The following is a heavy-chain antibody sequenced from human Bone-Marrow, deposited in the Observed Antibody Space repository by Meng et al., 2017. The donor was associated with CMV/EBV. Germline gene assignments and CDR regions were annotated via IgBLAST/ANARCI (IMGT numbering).Heavy chain of an antibody. D-gene: IGHD7-27*01. CDR3: ARDRISGLTGDRGENWFDP. CDR1: GYTFTSYG. Sequence: ASVKVSCKASGYTFTSYGISWVRQAPGQGLEWMGWISAYNGNTNYAQKLQRRVTMTTDTSTSTAYMELRSLRSDDTAVYYCARDRISGLTGDRGENWFDPWGQGTLVTVSS. V-gene: IGHV1-18*01. J-gene: IGHJ5*02. CDR2: ISAYNGNT.